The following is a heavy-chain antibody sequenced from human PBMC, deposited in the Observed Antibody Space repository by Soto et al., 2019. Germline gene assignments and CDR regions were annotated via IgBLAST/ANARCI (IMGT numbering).Heavy chain of an antibody. J-gene: IGHJ4*02. V-gene: IGHV3-74*01. CDR1: GFTFRSYW. CDR2: INSDGSST. CDR3: ATGGSSLNFDS. D-gene: IGHD6-6*01. Sequence: EVQLVESGGGLVQPGGSLRLSCPASGFTFRSYWMQWVRQAPGKGLVWVSWINSDGSSTSYADSVKGRFTISRDNAKNTLYLQMNSLRAEDTAVYYCATGGSSLNFDSWGQGTLVTVSS.